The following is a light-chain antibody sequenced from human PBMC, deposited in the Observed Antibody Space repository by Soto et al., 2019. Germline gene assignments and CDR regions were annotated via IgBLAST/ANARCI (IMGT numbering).Light chain of an antibody. J-gene: IGKJ4*01. V-gene: IGKV3-11*01. CDR1: QSVNNY. CDR3: QQRGTWPWLT. Sequence: EIVLKQSPGTLSLSPGERATLSCRASQSVNNYLAWYQQKPGQAPRLLIYDASNRATGIPPRFSGSGSGTDFPLTISRLEPEDSAVYYCQQRGTWPWLTFGGGTRVEI. CDR2: DAS.